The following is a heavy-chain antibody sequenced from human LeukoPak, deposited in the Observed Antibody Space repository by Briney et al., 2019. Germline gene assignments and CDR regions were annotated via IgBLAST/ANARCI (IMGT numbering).Heavy chain of an antibody. J-gene: IGHJ5*02. V-gene: IGHV4-59*01. D-gene: IGHD3-22*01. CDR2: IYYSGST. Sequence: SETLSLTCTVSGGSLSSYYWSWIRQPPGKGLEWIGYIYYSGSTNYNPSLKSRVTISVDTFKNQFSLKLSSVTAADTAVYYCAREGYYYDSSGYPYNWFDPWGQGTLVTVSS. CDR1: GGSLSSYY. CDR3: AREGYYYDSSGYPYNWFDP.